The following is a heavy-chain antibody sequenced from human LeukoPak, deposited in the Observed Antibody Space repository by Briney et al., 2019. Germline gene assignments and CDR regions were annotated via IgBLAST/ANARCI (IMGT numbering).Heavy chain of an antibody. D-gene: IGHD6-6*01. CDR1: GFTFDDCA. CDR2: ISWNSGSI. V-gene: IGHV3-9*01. CDR3: AKDVAARPDYYYGMGV. Sequence: GGSLRLSCAASGFTFDDCAMHWVRQAPGKGLEWVSGISWNSGSIGYADSVKGRFTISRDNAKNSLYLQMNSLRAEDTALYYCAKDVAARPDYYYGMGVWGQGTTVTVSS. J-gene: IGHJ6*02.